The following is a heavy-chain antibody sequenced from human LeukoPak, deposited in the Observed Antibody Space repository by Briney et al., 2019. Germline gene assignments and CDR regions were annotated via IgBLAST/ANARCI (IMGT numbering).Heavy chain of an antibody. J-gene: IGHJ3*02. V-gene: IGHV4-34*01. D-gene: IGHD6-13*01. Sequence: SETLSLTCAVYGGSFSGYYWSWIRQPPGKGLEWIGEINHSGSTNYNPSLKSRVTISVDTSKNQFSLKLSSVTAADTAVYYCARHNRWQQLVLNAFDIWGQGTWSPSLQ. CDR2: INHSGST. CDR3: ARHNRWQQLVLNAFDI. CDR1: GGSFSGYY.